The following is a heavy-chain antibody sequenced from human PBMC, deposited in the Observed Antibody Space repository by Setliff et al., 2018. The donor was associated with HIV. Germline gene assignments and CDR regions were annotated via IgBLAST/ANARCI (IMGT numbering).Heavy chain of an antibody. Sequence: KTSETLSLTCAVYGGSFSDYYWTWIRQTPRKRLEWIGALNDSGSTNYNPSLRSRVTMSVDTSKNQFSLRLTSVTAADTAIYYCARGTKLVWGRWFDPWGQGTLVTVSS. D-gene: IGHD6-6*01. CDR3: ARGTKLVWGRWFDP. J-gene: IGHJ5*02. V-gene: IGHV4-34*01. CDR1: GGSFSDYY. CDR2: LNDSGST.